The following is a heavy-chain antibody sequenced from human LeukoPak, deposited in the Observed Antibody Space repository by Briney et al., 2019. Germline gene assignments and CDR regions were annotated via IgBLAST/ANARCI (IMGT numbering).Heavy chain of an antibody. CDR2: ISAYNGNT. Sequence: ASVKVSCKASGYTFTSYGISWVRQAPGQGLEWMGWISAYNGNTNYAQKLQGRVTMTTGTSTSTAYMELRSLRSEDTAVYYCATSSGYYYVGHYWGQGTLVTVSS. D-gene: IGHD3-22*01. CDR1: GYTFTSYG. J-gene: IGHJ4*02. CDR3: ATSSGYYYVGHY. V-gene: IGHV1-18*01.